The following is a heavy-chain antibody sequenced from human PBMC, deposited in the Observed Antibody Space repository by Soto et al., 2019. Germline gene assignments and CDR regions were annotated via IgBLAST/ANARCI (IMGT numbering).Heavy chain of an antibody. V-gene: IGHV3-33*01. J-gene: IGHJ3*02. Sequence: AGGSLRLSCAASGFTLSSNGMHWVRQAPGEGLEWVAFIWYDGSDKYYADSVKGRFTISRDNSKNTLYLQMNSLRAEDTAVYYCARDRYPNYPPDAFDIWGQGTLVTVSS. CDR2: IWYDGSDK. D-gene: IGHD4-4*01. CDR3: ARDRYPNYPPDAFDI. CDR1: GFTLSSNG.